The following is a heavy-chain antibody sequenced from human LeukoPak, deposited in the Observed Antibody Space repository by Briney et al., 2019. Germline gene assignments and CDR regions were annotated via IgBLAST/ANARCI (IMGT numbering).Heavy chain of an antibody. CDR3: ALVTADRPFDY. CDR2: ISGNGGST. J-gene: IGHJ4*02. CDR1: GFTFSNYA. Sequence: GGSLRLSCAASGFTFSNYAMNWVRQAPGKGLEWVSGISGNGGSTYSADSVKGRFTTSRDNSKNTLYVQMNCLRAEDTAIYYCALVTADRPFDYWGQGTLVTVSS. V-gene: IGHV3-23*01. D-gene: IGHD2-21*02.